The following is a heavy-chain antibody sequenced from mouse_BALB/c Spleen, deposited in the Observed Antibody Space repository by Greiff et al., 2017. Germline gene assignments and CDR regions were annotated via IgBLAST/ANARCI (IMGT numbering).Heavy chain of an antibody. CDR2: IDPANGNT. CDR3: AKSFYFYY. J-gene: IGHJ2*01. CDR1: GFNIKDTY. Sequence: VQLKQSGAELVKPGASVKLSCTASGFNIKDTYMHWVKQRPEQGLEWIGRIDPANGNTKYDPKFQGKATITADTSSNTAYLQLSSLTSEDTAVYYCAKSFYFYYWGQGTTLTVSS. V-gene: IGHV14-3*02.